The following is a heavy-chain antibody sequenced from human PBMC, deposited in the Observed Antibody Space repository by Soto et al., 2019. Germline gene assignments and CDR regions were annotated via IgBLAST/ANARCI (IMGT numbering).Heavy chain of an antibody. CDR1: GYTFTSYG. CDR2: ISAYNGNT. J-gene: IGHJ6*02. D-gene: IGHD6-13*01. CDR3: ARDPDFSSSWTTFYYYGMDV. V-gene: IGHV1-18*01. Sequence: ASVKVSCKASGYTFTSYGISWVRQAPGQGLEWMGWISAYNGNTNYAQKLQGRVTMTTDTSTSTAYLELRSLRSDDTAVYYCARDPDFSSSWTTFYYYGMDVWGQGTTVTVSS.